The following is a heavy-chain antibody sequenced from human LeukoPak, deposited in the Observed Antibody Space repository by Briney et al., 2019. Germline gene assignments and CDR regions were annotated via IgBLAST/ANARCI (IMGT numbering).Heavy chain of an antibody. D-gene: IGHD3-10*01. Sequence: SETLSLTCAVYGGSFSGYYWSWIRQPPGKGLEWIGEINHSGSTNYNPPLKSRVTISVDTSKNQFSLKLSSVTAADTAVYYCARGRGPGDVWGQGTTVTVSS. CDR1: GGSFSGYY. V-gene: IGHV4-34*01. CDR2: INHSGST. J-gene: IGHJ6*02. CDR3: ARGRGPGDV.